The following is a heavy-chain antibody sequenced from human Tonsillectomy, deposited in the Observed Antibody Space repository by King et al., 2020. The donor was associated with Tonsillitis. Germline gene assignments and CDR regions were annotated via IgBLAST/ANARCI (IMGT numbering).Heavy chain of an antibody. V-gene: IGHV1-46*03. J-gene: IGHJ3*02. CDR1: GYPFTNYF. Sequence: QLVQSGAEVKKPGATVTVSCKASGYPFTNYFIHWVRQAPGQGLEWMGIINPSDDSTDYAQKFQGRVSMAKDAATSTVYMELSSLRFEDAAVYYCARGQSTMVTEAFHIWGQGTMVTVSS. CDR2: INPSDDST. D-gene: IGHD2-21*02. CDR3: ARGQSTMVTEAFHI.